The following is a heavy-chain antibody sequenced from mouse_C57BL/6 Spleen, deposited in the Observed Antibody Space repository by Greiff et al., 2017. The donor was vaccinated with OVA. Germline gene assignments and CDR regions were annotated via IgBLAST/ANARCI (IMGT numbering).Heavy chain of an antibody. CDR1: GYTFTSYW. CDR2: IDPSDSYT. CDR3: AREGGNYVPFAY. Sequence: VQLQQPGAELVMPGASVKLSCKASGYTFTSYWMHWVKQRPGQGLEWIGEIDPSDSYTNYNQKFKGKSTLTVDKSSSTAYMQLSSLTSEDSAVYYCAREGGNYVPFAYWGQGTLVTVSA. V-gene: IGHV1-69*01. D-gene: IGHD2-1*01. J-gene: IGHJ3*01.